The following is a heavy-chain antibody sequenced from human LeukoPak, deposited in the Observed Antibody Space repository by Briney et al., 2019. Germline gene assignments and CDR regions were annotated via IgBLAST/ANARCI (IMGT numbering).Heavy chain of an antibody. CDR3: ATYSGYFDL. V-gene: IGHV1-24*01. CDR1: GYTLTELS. CDR2: FDFGDGPEDGET. J-gene: IGHJ2*01. Sequence: ASVKVSCKVSGYTLTELSIHWVRQAPGKGLEWMGGFDFGDGPEDGETIYAQKFQDTVTMTEDTSTDTAYMELSSLRSEDTAVYYCATYSGYFDLWGRGTLVTVSS. D-gene: IGHD2-21*01.